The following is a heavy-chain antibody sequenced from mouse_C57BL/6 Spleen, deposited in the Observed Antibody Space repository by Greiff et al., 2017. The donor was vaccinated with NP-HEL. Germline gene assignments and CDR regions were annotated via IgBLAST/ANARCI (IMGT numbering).Heavy chain of an antibody. J-gene: IGHJ2*01. CDR3: ANYYGLYFDY. D-gene: IGHD1-1*01. CDR2: IYPGDGDT. V-gene: IGHV1-82*01. Sequence: VQLQQSGPELVKPGASVKISCKASGYAFSSSWMNWVKQRPGKGLEWIGRIYPGDGDTNYNGKFKGKATLTADKSSSTAYMQLSSLTSDDSAVYFCANYYGLYFDYWGQGTTLTVSS. CDR1: GYAFSSSW.